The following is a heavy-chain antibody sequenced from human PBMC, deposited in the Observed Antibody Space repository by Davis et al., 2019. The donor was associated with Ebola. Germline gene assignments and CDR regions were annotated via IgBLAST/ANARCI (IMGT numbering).Heavy chain of an antibody. Sequence: SETLSLTCAVYGGSFSGYYWSWIRQPPGKGLEWIGEINHSGSTNYNPSLKSRVTISVDKSKNQFSLKLSSVTAADTAVYYCARDFGVGWFDPWGQGTLVTVSS. CDR3: ARDFGVGWFDP. D-gene: IGHD3-3*01. V-gene: IGHV4-34*01. CDR2: INHSGST. J-gene: IGHJ5*02. CDR1: GGSFSGYY.